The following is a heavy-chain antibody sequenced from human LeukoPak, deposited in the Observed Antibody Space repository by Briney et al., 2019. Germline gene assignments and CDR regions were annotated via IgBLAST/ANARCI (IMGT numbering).Heavy chain of an antibody. J-gene: IGHJ1*01. CDR1: GFTVSSNY. V-gene: IGHV3-53*05. CDR2: IYSGGST. D-gene: IGHD2-2*01. Sequence: GGSLRLSCAASGFTVSSNYMSWVRQAPGKGLEWVSVIYSGGSTYYADSVKGRFTISRDNSKNTLYLQMNSLRVEDTAVYYCAKDPERYCSSTSCYTYFQHWGQGTLVTVSS. CDR3: AKDPERYCSSTSCYTYFQH.